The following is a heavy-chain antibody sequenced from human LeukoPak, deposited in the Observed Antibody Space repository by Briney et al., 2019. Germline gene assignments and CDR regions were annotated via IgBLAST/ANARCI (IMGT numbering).Heavy chain of an antibody. J-gene: IGHJ4*02. CDR3: ARARQQWLALSLLDY. D-gene: IGHD6-19*01. CDR1: GFTFSSYG. V-gene: IGHV3-33*01. CDR2: IWYDGSNK. Sequence: PGGSLRLSCAASGFTFSSYGMHWVRQAPGKGLEWVAVIWYDGSNKYYADSVKGRFTISRDNSKNTLYLQMNSLRAEDTAVYYCARARQQWLALSLLDYWGQGTLVTVSS.